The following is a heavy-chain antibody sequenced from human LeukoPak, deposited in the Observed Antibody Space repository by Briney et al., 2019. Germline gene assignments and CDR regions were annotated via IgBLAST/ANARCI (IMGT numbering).Heavy chain of an antibody. CDR1: GFTFSSYS. J-gene: IGHJ4*01. Sequence: GGSLRLSCAASGFTFSSYSMNWVRQAPGKGLEWVSSISSSSSYIYYADSVKGRFTISRDNAKNSLYLQMNSLRAEDTAVYYCARLLIAAAGIIDYWGQEPWSPSPQ. V-gene: IGHV3-21*01. D-gene: IGHD6-13*01. CDR3: ARLLIAAAGIIDY. CDR2: ISSSSSYI.